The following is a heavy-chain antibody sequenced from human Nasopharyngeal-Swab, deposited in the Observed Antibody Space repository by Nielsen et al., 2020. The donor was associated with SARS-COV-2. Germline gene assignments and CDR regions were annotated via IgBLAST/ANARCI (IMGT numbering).Heavy chain of an antibody. Sequence: GESLKISCKGSGYSFTSYWIGWVRQMPGKGLEWMGIIYPGDSDTSYSPSFQGQVTISADKSISTAYLQWSSLKASDTAMYYCARQLWFVDYYYGMDVWGQGTTVTVSS. CDR3: ARQLWFVDYYYGMDV. CDR2: IYPGDSDT. CDR1: GYSFTSYW. J-gene: IGHJ6*02. V-gene: IGHV5-51*01. D-gene: IGHD3-10*01.